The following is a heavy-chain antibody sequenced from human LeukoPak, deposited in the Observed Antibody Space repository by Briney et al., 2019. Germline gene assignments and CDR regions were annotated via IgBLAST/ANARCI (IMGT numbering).Heavy chain of an antibody. CDR1: GFTFSSYW. V-gene: IGHV3-66*01. Sequence: PGGSLRLSCAASGFTFSSYWMTWVRQAAGKGLEWVSVIYSGGSTYYADSVKGRFTISRDNSKNTLYLQMNSLRAEDTAVYYCATIDYWGQGTLVTVSS. CDR2: IYSGGST. CDR3: ATIDY. J-gene: IGHJ4*02.